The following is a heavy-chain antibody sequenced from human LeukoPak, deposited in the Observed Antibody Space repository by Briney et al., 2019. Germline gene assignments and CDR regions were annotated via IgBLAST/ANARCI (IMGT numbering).Heavy chain of an antibody. CDR3: ARVNSGGIAAAGTFDY. D-gene: IGHD6-13*01. V-gene: IGHV3-64*01. CDR2: ISSNGGST. J-gene: IGHJ4*02. Sequence: GGSLRLSCAASGFTFSSYAMHWVRQAPGKGLESVSAISSNGGSTYYANSVEGRFTISRDNSKNTLYLQMGSLRAEDMAVYYCARVNSGGIAAAGTFDYWGQGTLVTVSS. CDR1: GFTFSSYA.